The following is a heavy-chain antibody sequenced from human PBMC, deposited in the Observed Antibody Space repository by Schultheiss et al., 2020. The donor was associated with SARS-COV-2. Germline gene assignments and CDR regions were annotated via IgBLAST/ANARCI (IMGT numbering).Heavy chain of an antibody. V-gene: IGHV4-59*05. Sequence: SETLSLTCTVSGGSISDYYWSWIRQPPGKGLEWIGSIYYSGSTYYNPSLKSRVTISVDTSKNQFSLKLSSVTAADTAVYYCARITMIVVVTTHHDAFDIWGQGTMVTVSS. CDR3: ARITMIVVVTTHHDAFDI. J-gene: IGHJ3*02. D-gene: IGHD3-22*01. CDR1: GGSISDYY. CDR2: IYYSGST.